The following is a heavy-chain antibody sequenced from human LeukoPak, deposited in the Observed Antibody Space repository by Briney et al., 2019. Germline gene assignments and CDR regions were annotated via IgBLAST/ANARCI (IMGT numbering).Heavy chain of an antibody. CDR1: GYTFTGYY. J-gene: IGHJ4*02. D-gene: IGHD3-22*01. CDR3: ARDGQLTYYYDSSGPGTFDY. Sequence: GASVKVSCKASGYTFTGYYMHWVRQAPGQGLEWMGWINPNSGGTNYAQKFQGRVTMTRDTSISTAYMELSRLRSDDTAVYYCARDGQLTYYYDSSGPGTFDYWGQGTLVTVSS. CDR2: INPNSGGT. V-gene: IGHV1-2*02.